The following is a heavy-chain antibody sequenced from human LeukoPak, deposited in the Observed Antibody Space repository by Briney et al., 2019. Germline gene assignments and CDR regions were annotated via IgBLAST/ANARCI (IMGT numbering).Heavy chain of an antibody. CDR2: ISWNSGSI. D-gene: IGHD3-10*01. Sequence: GRCLRLSCAASGFTFDDYAMHWVRQAPGKGLEWVSGISWNSGSIGYADSVKGRFTISRDNAKNSLYLQMNSLRAEDMALYYCARDLFTIVRGIMDYWGQGTLVTVSS. J-gene: IGHJ4*02. CDR1: GFTFDDYA. V-gene: IGHV3-9*03. CDR3: ARDLFTIVRGIMDY.